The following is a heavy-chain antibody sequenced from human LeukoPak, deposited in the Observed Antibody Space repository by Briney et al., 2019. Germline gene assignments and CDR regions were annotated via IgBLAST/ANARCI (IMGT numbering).Heavy chain of an antibody. J-gene: IGHJ4*02. D-gene: IGHD1-20*01. CDR3: AKDRGSGYNWNDVLDY. CDR1: GFTFTSYG. V-gene: IGHV3-30*18. CDR2: ISYDVSDK. Sequence: QPGRSLRLSCAASGFTFTSYGMHWVRQAPGKGLEWVAVISYDVSDKYYVDSVKGRFTISRDTSKNTLYLQMNSLRAEDTAVYYCAKDRGSGYNWNDVLDYWGQGTLVTVSS.